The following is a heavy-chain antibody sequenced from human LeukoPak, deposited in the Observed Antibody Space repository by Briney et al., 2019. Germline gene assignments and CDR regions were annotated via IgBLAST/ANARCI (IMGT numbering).Heavy chain of an antibody. CDR2: IIPIFGTA. J-gene: IGHJ4*02. CDR1: GGTFSSYA. CDR3: ARPRYDSSGYFRYFDY. V-gene: IGHV1-69*05. D-gene: IGHD3-22*01. Sequence: ASVKVSCKASGGTFSSYAISWVRQAPGQGLEWMGGIIPIFGTANYAQKFQGRVTITTDESTSTAYMELSSLRSEDTAVYYCARPRYDSSGYFRYFDYWGQGTLVTVPS.